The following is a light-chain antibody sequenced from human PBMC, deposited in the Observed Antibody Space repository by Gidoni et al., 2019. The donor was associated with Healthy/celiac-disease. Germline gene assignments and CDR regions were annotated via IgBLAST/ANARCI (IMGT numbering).Light chain of an antibody. Sequence: DIQMTQSPSSLSASVGDRVTITCPASQSISSYLNWYQQKPGKAPKLLIYAASSLQSGVPSRFSGSGSGTDFTLTISSLQPEDFATYYCQQSYSTHTFGQGTKLEIK. V-gene: IGKV1-39*01. CDR2: AAS. CDR1: QSISSY. J-gene: IGKJ2*01. CDR3: QQSYSTHT.